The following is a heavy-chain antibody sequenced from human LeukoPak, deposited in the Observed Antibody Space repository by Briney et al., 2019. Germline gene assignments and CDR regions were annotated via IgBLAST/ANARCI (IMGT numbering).Heavy chain of an antibody. CDR2: ISWNSNSI. CDR3: AKGCGSGIESAFDI. Sequence: GGSLRLSCAASGFTFDDYAMHWVRQAPGKGLEWVSGISWNSNSIGYAGSAKGRFTISGDNAKHSLYLQLNSLRAEDTAFYCAKGCGSGIESAFDIWGQGTMVTVSS. CDR1: GFTFDDYA. D-gene: IGHD3-10*01. J-gene: IGHJ3*02. V-gene: IGHV3-9*01.